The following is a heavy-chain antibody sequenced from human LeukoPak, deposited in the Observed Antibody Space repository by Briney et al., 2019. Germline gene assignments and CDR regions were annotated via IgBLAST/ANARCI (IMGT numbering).Heavy chain of an antibody. J-gene: IGHJ4*02. CDR2: ISSSGSTI. CDR3: ARGDLRLGDLPPFDY. D-gene: IGHD3-16*01. Sequence: PGGSLRLSCAASGFTFSSYSMNWVRQAPGKGLEWVSYISSSGSTIYYADSVKGRFTISRDNAKNSLYLQMNSLRAEDTAVYYCARGDLRLGDLPPFDYWGQGTLVTVSS. V-gene: IGHV3-48*04. CDR1: GFTFSSYS.